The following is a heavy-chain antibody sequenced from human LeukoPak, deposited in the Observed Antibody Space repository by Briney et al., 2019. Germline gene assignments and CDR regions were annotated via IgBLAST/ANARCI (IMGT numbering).Heavy chain of an antibody. V-gene: IGHV1-2*02. D-gene: IGHD6-19*01. CDR1: GYTFTAYY. Sequence: ASVKVSCKGSGYTFTAYYMHWVRQAPGQGLEWMGWINPYSGGTNYAQKFQGRVTMTRDTSISTAYMELSRLRSDDTAVYYCAREPPQDSSGEFDYWGQGTLVTVSP. CDR3: AREPPQDSSGEFDY. J-gene: IGHJ4*02. CDR2: INPYSGGT.